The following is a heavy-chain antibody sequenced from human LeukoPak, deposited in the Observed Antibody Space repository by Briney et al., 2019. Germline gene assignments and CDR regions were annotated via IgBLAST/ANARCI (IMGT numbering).Heavy chain of an antibody. Sequence: ASVKVSCKASGYTFTRYYMHWVRQAPGQGLEWMGWINTNTGNPTYAQGFTGRFVFSLDTSVSTAYLQISSLKAEDTAVYYCARDPRSPGYSSGWSNWFDPWGQGTLVTVSS. D-gene: IGHD6-19*01. J-gene: IGHJ5*02. CDR2: INTNTGNP. CDR3: ARDPRSPGYSSGWSNWFDP. CDR1: GYTFTRYY. V-gene: IGHV7-4-1*02.